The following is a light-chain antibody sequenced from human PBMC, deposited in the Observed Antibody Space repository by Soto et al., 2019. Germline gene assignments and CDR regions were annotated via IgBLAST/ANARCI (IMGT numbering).Light chain of an antibody. CDR3: QQHNSRPWT. V-gene: IGKV3-15*01. Sequence: EIVMTQSPATLSLSPGERATLSCRASQSVSTSLAWYLQKPGQAPRLLIYGASTRATGIPARFSGSGSGTEFTPTSSSQPDEDAADYYYQQHNSRPWTFGQGTKVEIK. J-gene: IGKJ1*01. CDR1: QSVSTS. CDR2: GAS.